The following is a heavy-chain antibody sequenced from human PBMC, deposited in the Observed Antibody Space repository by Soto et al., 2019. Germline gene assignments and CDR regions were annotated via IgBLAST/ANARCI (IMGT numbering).Heavy chain of an antibody. CDR3: ARDGNFYGGIDY. CDR2: IYYSGST. D-gene: IGHD4-17*01. CDR1: GGSISSGGYY. Sequence: SETLSLTCTVSGGSISSGGYYWSWIRQHPGKGLEWIGYIYYSGSTYYNPSLKSRVTIPVDTSKNQFSLKLSSVTAADTAVYYCARDGNFYGGIDYWGQGTLVTVSS. V-gene: IGHV4-31*03. J-gene: IGHJ4*02.